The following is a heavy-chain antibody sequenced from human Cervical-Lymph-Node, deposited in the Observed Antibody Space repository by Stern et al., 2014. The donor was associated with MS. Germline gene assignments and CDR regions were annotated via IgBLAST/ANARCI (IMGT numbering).Heavy chain of an antibody. Sequence: VQLVEYGGGVVQPGRYLRLSCAASGFTFSSYAMHWVRQAPGKGLERVADISYEGSNKYHEESVKGRLHIYRDNSKDTQNLRMNSLRPEDSAVYYCARMTTVTNWYFDLLCRGTLVTFSS. CDR1: GFTFSSYA. J-gene: IGHJ2*01. V-gene: IGHV3-30-3*01. CDR2: ISYEGSNK. CDR3: ARMTTVTNWYFDL. D-gene: IGHD4-17*01.